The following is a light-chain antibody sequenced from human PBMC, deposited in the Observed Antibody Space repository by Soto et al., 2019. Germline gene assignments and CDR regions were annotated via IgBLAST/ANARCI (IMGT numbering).Light chain of an antibody. CDR1: QSVSSY. CDR3: HQRSNSPPT. CDR2: DAS. V-gene: IGKV3-11*01. J-gene: IGKJ4*01. Sequence: EIVLTQSPATLSLSPGERATLSCRASQSVSSYLAWYQQKPGQAPRLLIYDASNRATGIPARFSGSGSGTDFTLTISSLEPEDFVVYYCHQRSNSPPTFGGGTKVEIK.